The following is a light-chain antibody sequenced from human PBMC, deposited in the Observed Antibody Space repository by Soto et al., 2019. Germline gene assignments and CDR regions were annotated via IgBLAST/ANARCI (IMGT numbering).Light chain of an antibody. CDR2: RNN. V-gene: IGLV1-47*01. Sequence: QSVLTQPPSASGTPGQRVTISCSGSSSNIGSNYVYWYQQLPGTAPKLLSYRNNQRPSGVPDRFSGSKSGTSASLAISGLRSEDEAAYYCAAWDDSLSGVFGGGTKLTVL. J-gene: IGLJ2*01. CDR3: AAWDDSLSGV. CDR1: SSNIGSNY.